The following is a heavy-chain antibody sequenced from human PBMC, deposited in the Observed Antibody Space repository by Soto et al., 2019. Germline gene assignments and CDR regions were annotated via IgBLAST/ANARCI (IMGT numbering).Heavy chain of an antibody. CDR2: ISAYNGNT. Sequence: GAPVKGSCKASGYSFSSYGISWVRQAPGQRLEWMGWISAYNGNTNYAQKLQGRVTMTTDTSTSTAYMELRSLRSEDTAVYYCAREPPYPSYCSSTSCYGDYFDYWGQGTLVTVAS. D-gene: IGHD2-2*01. V-gene: IGHV1-18*01. CDR3: AREPPYPSYCSSTSCYGDYFDY. CDR1: GYSFSSYG. J-gene: IGHJ4*02.